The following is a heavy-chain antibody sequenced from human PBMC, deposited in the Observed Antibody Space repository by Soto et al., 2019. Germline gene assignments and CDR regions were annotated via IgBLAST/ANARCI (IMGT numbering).Heavy chain of an antibody. V-gene: IGHV1-69*13. CDR1: GGTFSSYA. J-gene: IGHJ4*02. D-gene: IGHD1-26*01. CDR3: ARVPVVGAPRYYFDY. Sequence: GSSVKVSCKASGGTFSSYAISWVRQAPGQGLEWMGGIIPIFGTANYAQKFQGRVTITADESTSTAYMELSSLRSEDTAVYYCARVPVVGAPRYYFDYWGQGTLVTVSS. CDR2: IIPIFGTA.